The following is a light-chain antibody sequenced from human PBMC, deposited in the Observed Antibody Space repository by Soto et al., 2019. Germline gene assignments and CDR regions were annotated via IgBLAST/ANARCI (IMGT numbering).Light chain of an antibody. CDR3: SAWDDSLSGLV. V-gene: IGLV1-47*01. Sequence: QSVLTQPPSASGTPGQRVTFSCSGSNSNIGSYFVYWYQQVPGTAPKLLMYRNNQRPSEVPDRFSGSKSGTSASLAISGLRSEDEASYYCSAWDDSLSGLVFSGGTKLTVL. CDR1: NSNIGSYF. CDR2: RNN. J-gene: IGLJ2*01.